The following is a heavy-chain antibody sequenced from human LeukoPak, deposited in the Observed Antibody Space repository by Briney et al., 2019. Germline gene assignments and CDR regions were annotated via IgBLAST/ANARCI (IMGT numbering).Heavy chain of an antibody. J-gene: IGHJ4*02. V-gene: IGHV3-64D*09. CDR2: ISSNGGTT. CDR3: VNQELR. D-gene: IGHD6-13*01. Sequence: GGSLSLSCSASGFTFSDYAMHWVRQAPGKGLEYVSAISSNGGTTDSADSVEGRFTISRDNSKNTLYLQMSSLRAEDTAVYYCVNQELRWGQGTLVTVSS. CDR1: GFTFSDYA.